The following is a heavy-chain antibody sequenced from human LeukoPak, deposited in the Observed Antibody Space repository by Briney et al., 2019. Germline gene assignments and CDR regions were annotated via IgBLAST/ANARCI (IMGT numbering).Heavy chain of an antibody. CDR2: IKQDGSEK. Sequence: AGGSLRLSWAASGFTFSSYWMSWVRQAPGKGLEWVANIKQDGSEKYYVDSVKGRFTISRDSAKNSLYLQMNSLRAEDTAVYYCATYVDTAMVRDYWGQGTLVTVSS. CDR1: GFTFSSYW. CDR3: ATYVDTAMVRDY. V-gene: IGHV3-7*01. D-gene: IGHD5-18*01. J-gene: IGHJ4*02.